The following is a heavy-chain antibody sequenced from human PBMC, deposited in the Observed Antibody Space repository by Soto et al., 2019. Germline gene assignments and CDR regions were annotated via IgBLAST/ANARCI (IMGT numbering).Heavy chain of an antibody. D-gene: IGHD3-16*01. Sequence: QVQLLQSGDEVRKPGSSVKVSCKASGYIFVNYGIAWVRQVPAQGLEWMGWISHYSGNTHYASKVQGRLTMTTDTSTSPATMDLGSLTSDGTAVYYWAMVDNYVTPTPQDVWGQGTTVTVSS. CDR1: GYIFVNYG. CDR3: AMVDNYVTPTPQDV. V-gene: IGHV1-18*01. J-gene: IGHJ6*02. CDR2: ISHYSGNT.